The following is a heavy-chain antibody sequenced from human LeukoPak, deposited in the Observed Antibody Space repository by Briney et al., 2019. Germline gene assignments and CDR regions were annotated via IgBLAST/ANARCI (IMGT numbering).Heavy chain of an antibody. CDR2: IIPIFGTA. V-gene: IGHV1-69*13. Sequence: ASVKVSCKASGGTFSSYAISWVRQAPGQGLEWMGGIIPIFGTANYAQKFQGRVTITADESTSTAYMELSSLRSEDTAVYYCARSRIAAAGGYFDYWGQGTLVTVSS. J-gene: IGHJ4*02. CDR3: ARSRIAAAGGYFDY. D-gene: IGHD6-13*01. CDR1: GGTFSSYA.